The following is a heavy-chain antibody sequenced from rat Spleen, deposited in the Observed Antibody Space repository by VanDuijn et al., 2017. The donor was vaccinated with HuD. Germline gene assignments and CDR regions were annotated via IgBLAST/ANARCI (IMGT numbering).Heavy chain of an antibody. Sequence: EVQLVESDGGLVQPGRSLKLSCAASGFTFSNYHMAWVRQTPTRGLEWVASISSGGGDTYYRDSVKGRFTISRDNAKSTLYLQMDSLRSEDTATYYCATDGRVTIAAISTFDYWGQGVMVTVSS. CDR2: ISSGGGDT. CDR1: GFTFSNYH. CDR3: ATDGRVTIAAISTFDY. D-gene: IGHD1-2*01. V-gene: IGHV5-25*01. J-gene: IGHJ2*01.